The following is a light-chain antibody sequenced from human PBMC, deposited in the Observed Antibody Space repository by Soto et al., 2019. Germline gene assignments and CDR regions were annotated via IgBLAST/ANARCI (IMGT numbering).Light chain of an antibody. Sequence: QAVLTQPASVSGYPGQSITISCTGTSSDVGTYDAVSWYQHHPGKVPRLMIYEVDKRPSGVSYRFSGSKSGNTASLTISWLQAEDEADYYCYSYAGTSYVFGSGTKVTVL. CDR1: SSDVGTYDA. CDR3: YSYAGTSYV. J-gene: IGLJ1*01. V-gene: IGLV2-23*02. CDR2: EVD.